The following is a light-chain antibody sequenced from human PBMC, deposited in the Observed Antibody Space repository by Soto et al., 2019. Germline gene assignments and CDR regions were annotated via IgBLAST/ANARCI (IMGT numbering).Light chain of an antibody. J-gene: IGKJ4*01. CDR3: QQYGSSPVT. Sequence: EIVLTQSPATLSLSPGERATLSCRASQSVSRRYLAWYQQKPGQAPRLLIYGASSRATGIPDRFSGSGSGTDFALTISRLEPEDFAVYYCQQYGSSPVTFGGGTKVDIK. CDR2: GAS. CDR1: QSVSRRY. V-gene: IGKV3-20*01.